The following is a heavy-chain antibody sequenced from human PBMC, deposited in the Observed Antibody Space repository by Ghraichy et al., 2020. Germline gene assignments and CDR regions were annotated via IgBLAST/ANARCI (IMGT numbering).Heavy chain of an antibody. D-gene: IGHD3-10*01. J-gene: IGHJ6*02. CDR3: AKGAGFGSSYGMDV. V-gene: IGHV3-23*01. CDR1: GFTFSSYA. CDR2: ISGSGGST. Sequence: GGSLRLSCAASGFTFSSYAMSWVRQAPGKGLEWVSAISGSGGSTYYADSVKGRFTISRDNSKNKLYLQMNSLRAEDTAVYYCAKGAGFGSSYGMDVWGQGTTVTVSS.